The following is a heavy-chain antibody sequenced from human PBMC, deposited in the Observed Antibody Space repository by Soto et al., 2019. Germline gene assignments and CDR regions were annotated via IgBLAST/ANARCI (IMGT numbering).Heavy chain of an antibody. J-gene: IGHJ4*02. CDR1: GGTFSSYA. CDR3: ARTDYYYISGYAFDY. D-gene: IGHD3-22*01. CDR2: IIPIFGTA. V-gene: IGHV1-69*01. Sequence: QVQLVQSGAEVKKPGSSVKVSCKASGGTFSSYAISWVRQAPGQGLEWMGGIIPIFGTANYAQKFQGRVTITEDESKSTAYMELRSVRSEDTAVYYCARTDYYYISGYAFDYWGQGTLVTVSS.